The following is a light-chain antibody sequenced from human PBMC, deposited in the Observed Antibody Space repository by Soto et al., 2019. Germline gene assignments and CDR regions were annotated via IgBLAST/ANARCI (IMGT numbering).Light chain of an antibody. CDR1: QDIGSD. V-gene: IGKV1-17*01. CDR2: AAS. Sequence: DIQMTQSPSSLSASVGDRVTITCRASQDIGSDLGWYQQKPGKAPKRLIYAASSLQSGVPSRFSGSGSGTEFTLTISSLQPEDFATYYCLQHNNNSRTVGQGTKVDIX. CDR3: LQHNNNSRT. J-gene: IGKJ1*01.